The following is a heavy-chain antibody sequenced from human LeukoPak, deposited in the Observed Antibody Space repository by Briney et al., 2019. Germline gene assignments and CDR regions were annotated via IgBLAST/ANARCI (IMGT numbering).Heavy chain of an antibody. CDR2: IYYSGST. Sequence: SETMSLTCIVSGGSISSYYWSWIRQPPGKGLEWIGYIYYSGSTNYNPSLKSQVTISVDASKNQFSLKLSSVTAADTAVYYCARDQLQLGWFDPWGQGTLVTVSS. CDR3: ARDQLQLGWFDP. CDR1: GGSISSYY. D-gene: IGHD6-13*01. V-gene: IGHV4-59*01. J-gene: IGHJ5*02.